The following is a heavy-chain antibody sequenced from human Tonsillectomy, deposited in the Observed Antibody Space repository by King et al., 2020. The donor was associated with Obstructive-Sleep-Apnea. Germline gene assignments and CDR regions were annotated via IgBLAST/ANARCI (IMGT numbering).Heavy chain of an antibody. D-gene: IGHD1-26*01. CDR2: ISSTGDYL. CDR1: GFTFNSYT. V-gene: IGHV3-21*01. J-gene: IGHJ4*02. Sequence: VQLVESGGGLVKPGGSLRLSCAASGFTFNSYTMTWVRQATGKGLEWVSSISSTGDYLYYADSVKGRFTISRDNSKDSLFLRLSSLRAEDTAVYYCAKEGAETRLGTPTLFDYWGQGTLVTVSS. CDR3: AKEGAETRLGTPTLFDY.